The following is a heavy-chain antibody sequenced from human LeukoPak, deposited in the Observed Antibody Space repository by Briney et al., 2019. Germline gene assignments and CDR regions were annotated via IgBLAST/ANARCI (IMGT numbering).Heavy chain of an antibody. D-gene: IGHD3-22*01. CDR1: GGSFSGYY. J-gene: IGHJ4*02. Sequence: SETLSLTCAVYGGSFSGYYWSWIRQPPGKGLEWIGEINHSGSTNYNPSLKSRVTISVDTSKNQFSLKLSSVTAADTAVYYCARAVSYYYDSSGYSVFDYWGQGTLVTVSS. CDR3: ARAVSYYYDSSGYSVFDY. CDR2: INHSGST. V-gene: IGHV4-34*01.